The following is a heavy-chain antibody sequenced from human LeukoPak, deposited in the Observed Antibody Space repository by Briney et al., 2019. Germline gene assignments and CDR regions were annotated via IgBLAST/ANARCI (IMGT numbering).Heavy chain of an antibody. CDR1: HYNFTSYG. D-gene: IGHD6-13*01. CDR3: ASGQQLVPDHY. V-gene: IGHV1-18*01. J-gene: IGHJ4*02. CDR2: ISAYNGNT. Sequence: ASVKVSCKASHYNFTSYGISWVRQAPGQGLEWMGWISAYNGNTNYAQKFQGRVTMTRDTSISTAYMELSRLRSDDTAVYYCASGQQLVPDHYWGQGTLVTVSS.